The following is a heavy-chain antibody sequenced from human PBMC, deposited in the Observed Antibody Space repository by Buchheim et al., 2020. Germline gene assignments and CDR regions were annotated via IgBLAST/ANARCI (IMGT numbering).Heavy chain of an antibody. J-gene: IGHJ6*02. CDR1: GFTFSSYG. D-gene: IGHD3-10*01. V-gene: IGHV3-30*03. Sequence: QVQLVESGGGVVQPGRSLRLSCAASGFTFSSYGMHWVRQAPGKGLEWVAVISYDGSNKYYADSVKGRFTISRDNSKNTLYLQMNSLRAEDTAVYYCAREGVTMVQGVIIHYYYGMDVWGQGTT. CDR3: AREGVTMVQGVIIHYYYGMDV. CDR2: ISYDGSNK.